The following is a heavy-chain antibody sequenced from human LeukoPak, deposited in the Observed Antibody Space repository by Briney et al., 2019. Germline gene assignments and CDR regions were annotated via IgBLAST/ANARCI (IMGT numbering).Heavy chain of an antibody. Sequence: VSVKVSCKASGYTFTSYGISWVGQAPGQGLEWMGWMSPKSGNTGYAQKFQGRVTMTRDTSINTACMELSGLISEDTAVYYCTRGPPNWGYDFWGQGTLVTVSS. V-gene: IGHV1-8*02. D-gene: IGHD7-27*01. CDR3: TRGPPNWGYDF. CDR2: MSPKSGNT. J-gene: IGHJ4*02. CDR1: GYTFTSYG.